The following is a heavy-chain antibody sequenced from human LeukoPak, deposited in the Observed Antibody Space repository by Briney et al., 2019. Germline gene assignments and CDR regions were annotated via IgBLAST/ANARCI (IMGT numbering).Heavy chain of an antibody. CDR3: ARDISSGWYFAY. D-gene: IGHD6-19*01. CDR1: GFTLDDYG. CDR2: INWNGGST. J-gene: IGHJ4*02. Sequence: GGSLRLSCAVSGFTLDDYGMSWVRQAPGKGLEWVSGINWNGGSTGYVDSVKGRFTISRDNAKNSLHLQMNSLRAEDTALYYCARDISSGWYFAYGGQGTLVTVSS. V-gene: IGHV3-20*04.